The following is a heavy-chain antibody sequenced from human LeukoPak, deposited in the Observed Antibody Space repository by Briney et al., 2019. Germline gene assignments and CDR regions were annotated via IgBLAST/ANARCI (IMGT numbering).Heavy chain of an antibody. Sequence: ASVKASCKASGYTFTGYYMHWVRQAPGQGLEWMGWINPNSGGTNYAQKFQGRVTMTRDTSISTAYMELSRLRSDDTAVYYCARPLTDIVVVPAAPYNYGMDVWGQGTTVTVSS. V-gene: IGHV1-2*02. J-gene: IGHJ6*02. CDR3: ARPLTDIVVVPAAPYNYGMDV. CDR2: INPNSGGT. D-gene: IGHD2-2*01. CDR1: GYTFTGYY.